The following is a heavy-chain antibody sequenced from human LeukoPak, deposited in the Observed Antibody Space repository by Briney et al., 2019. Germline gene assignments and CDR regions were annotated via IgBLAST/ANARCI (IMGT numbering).Heavy chain of an antibody. CDR2: ISTYNHEA. CDR1: GYTFADYG. D-gene: IGHD2-15*01. Sequence: GASVKVSCKASGYTFADYGISWVRQAPGQGLEGMAWISTYNHEANYARRFRGRVTMTTDTSTSTAYMELGSLRSDDTAVYYCVRDYFCSGGSCDDCFDPWGQGTLVTVSS. CDR3: VRDYFCSGGSCDDCFDP. J-gene: IGHJ5*02. V-gene: IGHV1-18*01.